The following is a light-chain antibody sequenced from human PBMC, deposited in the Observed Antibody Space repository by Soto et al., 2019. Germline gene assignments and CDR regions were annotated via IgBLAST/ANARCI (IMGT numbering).Light chain of an antibody. Sequence: DIQMTQSPSTLSGSVGDRVTITCRASQTISSWLAWYQQKPGKAPKLLIYKASTLKSGVPSRFSGSGSGTEFTLTISSLQPDDFATYYCQQYTSYSSTFGQGTKVDIK. CDR1: QTISSW. CDR2: KAS. CDR3: QQYTSYSST. J-gene: IGKJ1*01. V-gene: IGKV1-5*03.